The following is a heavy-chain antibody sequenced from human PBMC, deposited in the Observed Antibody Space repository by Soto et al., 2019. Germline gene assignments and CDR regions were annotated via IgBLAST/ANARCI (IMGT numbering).Heavy chain of an antibody. V-gene: IGHV3-21*01. D-gene: IGHD6-13*01. CDR2: ISSSSSYI. CDR1: GFTFSSYS. CDR3: ARDNYMVAAAGKRYYYGMDV. J-gene: IGHJ6*02. Sequence: VGSLRLSCAASGFTFSSYSMNWVRQAPGKGLEWVSSISSSSSYIYYADSVKGRFTISRDNAKNSLYLQMNSLRAEDTAVYYCARDNYMVAAAGKRYYYGMDVWGQGTTVTVSS.